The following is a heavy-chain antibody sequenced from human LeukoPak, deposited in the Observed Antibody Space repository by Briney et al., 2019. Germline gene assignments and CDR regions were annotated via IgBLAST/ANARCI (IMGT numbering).Heavy chain of an antibody. J-gene: IGHJ6*03. Sequence: GASVKVSCKASGYTFIGYYMHWVRQAPGQGLEWMGWINSNSGGTDYAQKFQGRVTMTRDTSISTAYMELSRLRSDDTAVYYCARDLGLTLYYYYMDVWGKGTTVTVSS. D-gene: IGHD1-14*01. V-gene: IGHV1-2*02. CDR1: GYTFIGYY. CDR2: INSNSGGT. CDR3: ARDLGLTLYYYYMDV.